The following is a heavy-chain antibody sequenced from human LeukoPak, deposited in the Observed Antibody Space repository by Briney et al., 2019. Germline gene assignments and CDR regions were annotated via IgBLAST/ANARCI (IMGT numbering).Heavy chain of an antibody. CDR2: VNADGSRT. D-gene: IGHD3-22*01. CDR3: ATDRDYYDSTGYSRGRWFDP. J-gene: IGHJ5*01. Sequence: GGSLTLSCAASGFTFSGYWMHWVRQAPGKGLVWVSRVNADGSRTTYADSVRGRFAISRDNAKNTLYLQMNNLRAEDTAVYYCATDRDYYDSTGYSRGRWFDPWGQGTLVTVSS. V-gene: IGHV3-74*01. CDR1: GFTFSGYW.